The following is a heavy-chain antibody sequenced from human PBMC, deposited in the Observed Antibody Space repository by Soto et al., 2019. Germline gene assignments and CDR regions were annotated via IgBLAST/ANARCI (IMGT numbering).Heavy chain of an antibody. V-gene: IGHV4-30-2*01. J-gene: IGHJ4*02. D-gene: IGHD3-22*01. Sequence: SETLSLTCAVSGGSISSGGYSWSWIRQPPGKGLEWIGYIHHSGSTYYNPSLKSRVTISVDRSKNQFSLKLSSVTAADTAVYYCARSSVSSGYSGADYWGQGTLVTVSS. CDR3: ARSSVSSGYSGADY. CDR1: GGSISSGGYS. CDR2: IHHSGST.